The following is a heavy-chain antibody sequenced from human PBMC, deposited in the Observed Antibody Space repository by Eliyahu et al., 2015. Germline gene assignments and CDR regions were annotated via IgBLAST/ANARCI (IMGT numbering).Heavy chain of an antibody. CDR3: ILGDYGQPYDY. CDR2: IRSPAFGGTT. CDR1: GXPFDXSA. V-gene: IGHV3-49*04. J-gene: IGHJ4*02. D-gene: IGHD3-16*01. Sequence: DVQXVESGGGLEQPGRSLXLSCTPXGXPFDXSALTWVRQAXGKGLEWVGFIRSPAFGGTTEYAASVQGRFTISRDDSKAIAYLQMNSLKNEDTGVYYCILGDYGQPYDYWGQGTLVTVSS.